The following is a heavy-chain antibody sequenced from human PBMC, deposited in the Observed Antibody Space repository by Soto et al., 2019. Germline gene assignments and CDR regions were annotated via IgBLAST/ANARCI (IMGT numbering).Heavy chain of an antibody. V-gene: IGHV1-69*01. J-gene: IGHJ6*02. CDR3: ARARLSNGDPNIYFFYGLDV. Sequence: QVQLGQSGAEVKRPGSSVKVSCKASGDMFRNSAFTWVRQAPGQGLAWMGVIIPLFRKTDVAQKFQGRVNLTADESTSSLYIAVSSLTAEDTAVYFCARARLSNGDPNIYFFYGLDVWGQGTPSTVSS. CDR1: GDMFRNSA. D-gene: IGHD3-10*01. CDR2: IIPLFRKT.